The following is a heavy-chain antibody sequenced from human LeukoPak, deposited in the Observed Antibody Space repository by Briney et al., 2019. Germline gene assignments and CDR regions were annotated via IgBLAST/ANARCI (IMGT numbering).Heavy chain of an antibody. Sequence: GGSLRLSCAASGFTFSSYAMSWVRQAPGKGLERVSAISAGGSTYYADSVKGRFTISRDNSRNTLYLQMNSLRAEDTGVYYCAKRGQYYYDSSGYYYQDWGQGTLVIVSS. D-gene: IGHD3-22*01. CDR3: AKRGQYYYDSSGYYYQD. V-gene: IGHV3-23*01. CDR1: GFTFSSYA. J-gene: IGHJ4*02. CDR2: ISAGGST.